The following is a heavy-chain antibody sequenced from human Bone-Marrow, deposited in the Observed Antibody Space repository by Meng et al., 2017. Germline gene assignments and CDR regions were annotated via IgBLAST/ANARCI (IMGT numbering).Heavy chain of an antibody. CDR2: INPNNGDT. CDR1: GYSFTAYY. CDR3: VRDENISLGKLFGDY. V-gene: IGHV1-2*06. Sequence: ASVKVSCKPSGYSFTAYYIHWVRQAPGQGLEWLGHINPNNGDTLYAQKFQGRVYMSGDTSISTAYVELSSLRSDDTAVYYCVRDENISLGKLFGDYWGQGTMVTVSS. D-gene: IGHD2-21*01. J-gene: IGHJ4*02.